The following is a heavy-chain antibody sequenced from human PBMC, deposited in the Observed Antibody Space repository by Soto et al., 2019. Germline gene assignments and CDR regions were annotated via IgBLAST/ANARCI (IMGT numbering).Heavy chain of an antibody. D-gene: IGHD1-1*01. CDR2: INTGHGNT. CDR1: GYTFTDCS. Sequence: QVQLVQSGAEVKKPGASVKVSCTASGYTFTDCSIHWVRQAPGQGLEWMGWINTGHGNTQYSLKFQDRVTITRDSSATTAYLERSSLTSEDTAVYYCARAPWRATVSYWYFDVWGRGTLVTVSS. J-gene: IGHJ2*01. CDR3: ARAPWRATVSYWYFDV. V-gene: IGHV1-3*04.